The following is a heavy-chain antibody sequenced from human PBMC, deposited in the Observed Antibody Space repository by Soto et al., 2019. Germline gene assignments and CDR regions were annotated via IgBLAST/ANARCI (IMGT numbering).Heavy chain of an antibody. Sequence: VQLVESGGGLVQPGGSLRLSCAASGFTFSSYWMHWVRQAPGKGLVWVSRINSDGSSTSYADSVKGRFTISRDNAKNTLYLQMNSLRAEDTAVYYCARGTLGGSSWYNYYYYYGMDVWGQGTTVTVSS. CDR3: ARGTLGGSSWYNYYYYYGMDV. D-gene: IGHD6-13*01. CDR2: INSDGSST. J-gene: IGHJ6*02. CDR1: GFTFSSYW. V-gene: IGHV3-74*01.